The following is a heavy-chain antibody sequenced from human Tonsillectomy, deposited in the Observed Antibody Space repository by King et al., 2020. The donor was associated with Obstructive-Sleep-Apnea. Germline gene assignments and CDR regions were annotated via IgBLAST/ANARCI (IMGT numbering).Heavy chain of an antibody. V-gene: IGHV3-30*04. Sequence: VQLVESGGGVVQPGRSLRLSCAASGFTFSSYAIHWVRQAPGKGLEWVAFISYDGSNKYHADSVKGRFTISRDNSQNTLYLQMNSLRAEDTAVYYCARDRAPSIDTPYVYYAMDGWGQGTTVTVSS. CDR1: GFTFSSYA. D-gene: IGHD2/OR15-2a*01. J-gene: IGHJ6*02. CDR2: ISYDGSNK. CDR3: ARDRAPSIDTPYVYYAMDG.